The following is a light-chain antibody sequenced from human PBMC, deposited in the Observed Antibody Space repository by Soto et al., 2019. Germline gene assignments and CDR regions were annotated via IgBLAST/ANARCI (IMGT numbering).Light chain of an antibody. J-gene: IGKJ1*01. CDR1: QSISQW. V-gene: IGKV1-5*01. Sequence: DIQMTQSPSTLSASVGDRFAITCRASQSISQWVAWYQQKPGRAPELLIYDASKLKSGVPSRFSGSGSGTEFSLTITSLQPDDSAMYYCQQYNGYSWTFGRGTKVDI. CDR2: DAS. CDR3: QQYNGYSWT.